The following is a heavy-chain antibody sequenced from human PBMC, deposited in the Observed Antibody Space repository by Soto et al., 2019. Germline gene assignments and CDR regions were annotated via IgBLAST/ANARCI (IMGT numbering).Heavy chain of an antibody. CDR3: AKDLDVYCGSGSCYGDAFDI. V-gene: IGHV3-23*01. CDR1: GFTFRDYA. CDR2: ISGSGGTT. J-gene: IGHJ3*02. Sequence: EVQLLESGGGLVQPGGSLRVSCVASGFTFRDYAMTWVRQAPGKGLQWVSAISGSGGTTYYADSVKGRFTISRDNSRNQLFLQMNSLRAEDTATHYCAKDLDVYCGSGSCYGDAFDIWGQGTMVTVSS. D-gene: IGHD2-2*01.